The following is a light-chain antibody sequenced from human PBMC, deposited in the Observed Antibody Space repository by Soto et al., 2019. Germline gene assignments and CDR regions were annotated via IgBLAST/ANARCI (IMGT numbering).Light chain of an antibody. CDR1: ESISNY. CDR3: QQSYRTPWT. J-gene: IGKJ1*01. Sequence: DIQMTQSPSSLSASVGDRVTITCRASESISNYLNWYQQKPGKAPKLLIYAASSLQSGVPSRFSGSASGTDFTLTISSLQPEDFATYYCQQSYRTPWTFGQGTKVEIK. V-gene: IGKV1-39*01. CDR2: AAS.